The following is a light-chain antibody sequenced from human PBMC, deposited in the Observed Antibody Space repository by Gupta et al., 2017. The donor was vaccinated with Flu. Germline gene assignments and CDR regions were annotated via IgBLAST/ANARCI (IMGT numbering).Light chain of an antibody. Sequence: TISCRGTRSDGGIDNYVSWYHQDPGKTPNLMIYEVNNRPSGVTNRFSGSKSGNTASLTISGLQAEEDADYYCSSYTGSSRNLVVFGGGTKLTVL. CDR1: RSDGGIDNY. CDR3: SSYTGSSRNLVV. V-gene: IGLV2-14*01. CDR2: EVN. J-gene: IGLJ2*01.